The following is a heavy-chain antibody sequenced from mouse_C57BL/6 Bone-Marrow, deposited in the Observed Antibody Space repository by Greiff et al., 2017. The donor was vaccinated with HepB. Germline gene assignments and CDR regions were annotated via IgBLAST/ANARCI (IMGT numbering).Heavy chain of an antibody. D-gene: IGHD2-3*01. CDR2: IRSKSNNYAT. Sequence: VQLQQSGGGLVQPKGSLKLSCAASGFSFNTYAMNWVRQAPGKGLEWVARIRSKSNNYATYYADSVKDRFTISRDDSESMLYLQMNNLKTEDTAMYYCVRQYDGYPWYFDVWGTGTTVTVSS. V-gene: IGHV10-1*01. CDR3: VRQYDGYPWYFDV. CDR1: GFSFNTYA. J-gene: IGHJ1*03.